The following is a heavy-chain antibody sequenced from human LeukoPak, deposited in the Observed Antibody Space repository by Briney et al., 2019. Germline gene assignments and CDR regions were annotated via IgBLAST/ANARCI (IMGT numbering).Heavy chain of an antibody. J-gene: IGHJ4*02. Sequence: QSGGSLRLSCAASGFTFSSYSMNWVRQAPGKGLEWVSAISGSGGSTYYADSVKGRFTISRDNSKNTLYLQMNSLRAEDTAVYYCAKEWRRWLQAGVSWDYWGQGTLVTVSS. CDR1: GFTFSSYS. D-gene: IGHD4-17*01. CDR2: ISGSGGST. CDR3: AKEWRRWLQAGVSWDY. V-gene: IGHV3-23*01.